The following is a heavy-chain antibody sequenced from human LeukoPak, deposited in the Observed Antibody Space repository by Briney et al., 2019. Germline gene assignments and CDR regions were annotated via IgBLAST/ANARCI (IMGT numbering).Heavy chain of an antibody. J-gene: IGHJ3*02. CDR2: IKQDGSEK. V-gene: IGHV3-7*01. D-gene: IGHD5-18*01. Sequence: GGSLRLSCAASGFTFSSYWMSWVRQAPGKGLEWVPNIKQDGSEKYYVDSVKGRFTISRDNAKNSLYLQMNSLRAEDTAVYYCARSTAMVRDAFDIWGQRTMVTVSS. CDR3: ARSTAMVRDAFDI. CDR1: GFTFSSYW.